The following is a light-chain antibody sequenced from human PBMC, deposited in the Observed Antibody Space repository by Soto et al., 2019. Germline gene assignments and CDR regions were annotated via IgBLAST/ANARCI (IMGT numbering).Light chain of an antibody. J-gene: IGKJ1*01. CDR3: QQSYSTRWT. CDR1: QSSSNY. V-gene: IGKV1-39*01. Sequence: IQMTQSPSFLSASVGDRVTITCRASQSSSNYLNCYQQKPGKAPKLLIYAASSLQNEVPSRFSGSGSGTDFTLTISSLQPEDFATYYCQQSYSTRWTFGQGTKVEIK. CDR2: AAS.